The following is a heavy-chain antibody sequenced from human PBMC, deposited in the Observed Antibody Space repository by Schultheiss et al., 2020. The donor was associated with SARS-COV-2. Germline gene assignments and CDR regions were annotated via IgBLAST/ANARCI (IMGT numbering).Heavy chain of an antibody. CDR2: IYYSGST. Sequence: SQTLSLTCAVSGGSISSGGYSWSWIRQPPGKGLEWIGYIYYSGSTNYNPSLKSRVTISVDTSKNQFSLKLSSVTAADTAVYYCARGVVTMVRGLDYWGQGTLVTVSS. CDR1: GGSISSGGYS. J-gene: IGHJ4*02. D-gene: IGHD3-10*01. V-gene: IGHV4-61*08. CDR3: ARGVVTMVRGLDY.